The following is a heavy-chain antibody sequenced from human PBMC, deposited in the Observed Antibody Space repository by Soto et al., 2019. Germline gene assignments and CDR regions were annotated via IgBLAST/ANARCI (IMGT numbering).Heavy chain of an antibody. J-gene: IGHJ4*02. CDR3: ARVPAR. D-gene: IGHD2-2*01. CDR1: GGSISSGGYS. CDR2: IYHSGST. Sequence: PSETLSLTCAVSGGSISSGGYSWSWIRQPPGKGLEWIGYIYHSGSTYYNPSLKSRVTISVDRSKNQFSLKLSSVTAADTAVYYRARVPARWGQGTLVTVSS. V-gene: IGHV4-30-2*01.